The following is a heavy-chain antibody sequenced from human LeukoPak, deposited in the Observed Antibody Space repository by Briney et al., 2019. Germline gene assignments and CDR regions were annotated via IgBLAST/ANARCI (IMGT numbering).Heavy chain of an antibody. CDR3: ASAPFFCSGGSCPYYMDV. Sequence: GSLRLSCAASGFVFSSFGMHWVRQAPGKGLGWVAVIWDDGSNKYYADSVKGRFTITRDNSQNTLYLQMNSLRAEDTAVYYCASAPFFCSGGSCPYYMDVWGKGTTVTVSS. V-gene: IGHV3-33*01. J-gene: IGHJ6*03. CDR1: GFVFSSFG. CDR2: IWDDGSNK. D-gene: IGHD2-15*01.